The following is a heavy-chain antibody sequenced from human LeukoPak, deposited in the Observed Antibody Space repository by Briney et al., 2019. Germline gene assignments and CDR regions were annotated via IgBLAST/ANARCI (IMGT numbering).Heavy chain of an antibody. V-gene: IGHV3-74*01. CDR2: INSDGSST. D-gene: IGHD2-15*01. CDR3: AKEYPCEYDYCSGGYFLF. CDR1: GFTFRSYC. Sequence: GGSLRLSCAASGFTFRSYCMNWVRQAPGKGLVWVSRINSDGSSTADADSVKGRFTISRDNAKNTLYLQMDSLRDEDTALYYCAKEYPCEYDYCSGGYFLFWGQGTLVTVSS. J-gene: IGHJ4*02.